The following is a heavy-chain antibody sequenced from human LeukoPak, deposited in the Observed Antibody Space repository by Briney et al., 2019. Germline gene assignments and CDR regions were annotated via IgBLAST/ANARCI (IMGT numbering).Heavy chain of an antibody. CDR1: GGSFSGYY. Sequence: ASETLSLTCAVYGGSFSGYYWSWIRQPPGKGLEWIGEINHSGSTNYNPSLKSRVTISVDTSKNQFSLKLSSVTAADTAVYYCARGTRRPYYDILTGYYRVYYFDYWGQGTLVTVSS. V-gene: IGHV4-34*01. CDR3: ARGTRRPYYDILTGYYRVYYFDY. D-gene: IGHD3-9*01. J-gene: IGHJ4*02. CDR2: INHSGST.